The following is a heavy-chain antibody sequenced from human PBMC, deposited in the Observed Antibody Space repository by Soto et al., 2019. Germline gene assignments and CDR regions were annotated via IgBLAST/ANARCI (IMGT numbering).Heavy chain of an antibody. CDR1: GFTFSRYY. D-gene: IGHD2-2*01. CDR2: ISTTSTYT. Sequence: KPGGSLRLSCAASGFTFSRYYMNWVRQAPGKGLEWVSSISTTSTYTQYADSLKGRFTISRDNAKKLLYLQMDSLRAEDTAVYYCAKDDGLSSTNVKAFDIWGQGTKVTVSS. CDR3: AKDDGLSSTNVKAFDI. J-gene: IGHJ3*02. V-gene: IGHV3-21*01.